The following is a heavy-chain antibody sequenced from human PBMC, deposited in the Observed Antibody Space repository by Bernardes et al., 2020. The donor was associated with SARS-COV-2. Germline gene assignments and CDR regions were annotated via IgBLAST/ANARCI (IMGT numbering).Heavy chain of an antibody. CDR1: GGSIDRSSSY. J-gene: IGHJ4*02. V-gene: IGHV4-39*01. D-gene: IGHD2-21*01. CDR3: AKLPFDSNYSADDLDF. CDR2: IYYTGIT. Sequence: SETLSLTCLVSGGSIDRSSSYWGWIRQAPGKGLEWIANIYYTGITYYNPSLKNRVTISVDTSKNQFSLRVRSVTAADTSVYYCAKLPFDSNYSADDLDFWGLGTLVTVTS.